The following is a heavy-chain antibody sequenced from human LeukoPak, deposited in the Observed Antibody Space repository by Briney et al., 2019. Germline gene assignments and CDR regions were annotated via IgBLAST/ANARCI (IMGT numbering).Heavy chain of an antibody. J-gene: IGHJ3*02. CDR2: IYSGGST. Sequence: GGSLSLSCAASGFTVSSNYMSWVRQAPGKGLEWVSVIYSGGSTYYADCVKGRFTISRDNSKNTLYLQMNSLRAEDTAVYYCARSIVGAIHDAFDIWGQGTMVTVSS. V-gene: IGHV3-53*01. CDR3: ARSIVGAIHDAFDI. CDR1: GFTVSSNY. D-gene: IGHD1-26*01.